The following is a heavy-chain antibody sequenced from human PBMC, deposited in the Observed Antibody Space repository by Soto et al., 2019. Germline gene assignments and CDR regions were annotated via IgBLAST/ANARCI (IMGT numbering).Heavy chain of an antibody. D-gene: IGHD6-19*01. CDR1: GYIFNNYG. J-gene: IGHJ2*01. CDR3: ARCYCSVGSCFTCWHFDL. CDR2: IGPYIGKT. Sequence: QGQLVQSGAEVRKPGASVKVSCQASGYIFNNYGLSWVRQVPGQGLGRVGWIGPYIGKTDYAQKFRDSVTMSEDPTTTTSYRELRSLTSDDSAFYYCARCYCSVGSCFTCWHFDLEGRGTLGTVSS. V-gene: IGHV1-18*01.